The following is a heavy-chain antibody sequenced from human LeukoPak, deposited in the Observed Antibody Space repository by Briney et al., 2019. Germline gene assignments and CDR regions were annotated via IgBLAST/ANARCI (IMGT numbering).Heavy chain of an antibody. J-gene: IGHJ5*02. D-gene: IGHD3-9*01. Sequence: ASETLSLTCTVSGGSISSYYWSWIRQPPGKGLEWIGYIYYSGSTNYNPSLKSRVTISVDTSKNQFSLKLSSVTAADTAVYYCARVLKDDILTGYFVWFDPWGQGTLVTVSS. V-gene: IGHV4-59*01. CDR2: IYYSGST. CDR1: GGSISSYY. CDR3: ARVLKDDILTGYFVWFDP.